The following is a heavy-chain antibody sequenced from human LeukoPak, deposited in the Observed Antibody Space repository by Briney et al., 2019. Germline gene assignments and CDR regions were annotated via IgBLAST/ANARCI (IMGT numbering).Heavy chain of an antibody. CDR1: GGSISSSSYY. Sequence: NPSETLSLTCTVSGGSISSSSYYWGWIRQPPGKGLEWIGSIYYSGNTYYNPSLRGRVTISVDTSKNQFSLRLSSVTAADTAVYYCARFVTGDGAFDIWGQGTMVTVSS. D-gene: IGHD7-27*01. CDR3: ARFVTGDGAFDI. V-gene: IGHV4-39*01. J-gene: IGHJ3*02. CDR2: IYYSGNT.